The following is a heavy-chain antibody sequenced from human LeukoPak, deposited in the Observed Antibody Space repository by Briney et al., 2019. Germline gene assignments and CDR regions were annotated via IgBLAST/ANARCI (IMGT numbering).Heavy chain of an antibody. CDR2: INPSSGGT. CDR3: ARWEWELRSFDY. CDR1: GYTFTGYY. Sequence: ASVKVSCKASGYTFTGYYMHWVRQAPGQGLEWMGWINPSSGGTSYAQKFQGRVTMTRDTSISTAYMELSRLRSDDTAVYYCARWEWELRSFDYWGQGTLVTVSS. J-gene: IGHJ4*02. D-gene: IGHD1-26*01. V-gene: IGHV1-2*02.